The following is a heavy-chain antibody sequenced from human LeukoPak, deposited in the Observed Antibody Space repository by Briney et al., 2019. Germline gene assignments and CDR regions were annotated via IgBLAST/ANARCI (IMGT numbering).Heavy chain of an antibody. Sequence: GASVKVSCKASGGTFSSYAINWVRRAPGQGPEWMGGIIPILGRANYAQKFQGRVTMTTDESTSTAYMEPSSLRSEDTAVYYCARVFARSGEISGSYFYYWGQGTLVTVSS. CDR3: ARVFARSGEISGSYFYY. CDR1: GGTFSSYA. D-gene: IGHD1-26*01. CDR2: IIPILGRA. V-gene: IGHV1-69*05. J-gene: IGHJ4*02.